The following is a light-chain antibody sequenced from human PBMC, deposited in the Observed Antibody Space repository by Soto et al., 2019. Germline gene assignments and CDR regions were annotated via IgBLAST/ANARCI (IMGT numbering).Light chain of an antibody. J-gene: IGKJ4*01. V-gene: IGKV1-39*01. CDR1: QSISSY. CDR2: AAS. CDR3: QQSYSTPLVT. Sequence: DIQMTQSPSSLSASVGDRVTITCRASQSISSYLNWYQQKPGKAPKLLIYAASSLQSGVPSRFSGSGSGTDFTLTISSLQPEDFETYYCQQSYSTPLVTFGGGTKVEIK.